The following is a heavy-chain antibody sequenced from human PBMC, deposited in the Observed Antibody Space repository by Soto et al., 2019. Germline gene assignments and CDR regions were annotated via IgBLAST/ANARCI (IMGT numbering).Heavy chain of an antibody. D-gene: IGHD4-4*01. V-gene: IGHV3-74*01. J-gene: IGHJ6*02. CDR1: GFTFSSYW. Sequence: RLSCAASGFTFSSYWMHWVRQAPVKGLVWVSRINSDGSSTSYADSVKGRFTISRDNAKNTLYLQMNSLRAEDTAVYYCARDSYSNYYYYYGMEVWGQGTKVTVFS. CDR3: ARDSYSNYYYYYGMEV. CDR2: INSDGSST.